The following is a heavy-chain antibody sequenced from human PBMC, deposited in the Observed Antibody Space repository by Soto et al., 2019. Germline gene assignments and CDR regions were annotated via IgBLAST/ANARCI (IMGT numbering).Heavy chain of an antibody. Sequence: GASVKVSCKASGYTFTSYGISWVRQAPGQGLEWMGWISAYNGNTNYAQKLQGRVTMTRDTSTSTAYMELSRLRSDDTAVYYCARAREVRYCSGGSCYSETNYYYYYYMDVWGKGTTVTVSS. V-gene: IGHV1-18*01. D-gene: IGHD2-15*01. J-gene: IGHJ6*03. CDR2: ISAYNGNT. CDR1: GYTFTSYG. CDR3: ARAREVRYCSGGSCYSETNYYYYYYMDV.